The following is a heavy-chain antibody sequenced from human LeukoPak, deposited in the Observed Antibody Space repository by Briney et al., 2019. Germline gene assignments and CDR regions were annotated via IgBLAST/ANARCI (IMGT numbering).Heavy chain of an antibody. CDR2: IYYSGST. D-gene: IGHD6-19*01. Sequence: SETLSLTCTVSGGSISSSTYYWGWIRQPPGKGLEWIGSIYYSGSTYYNPSLKSRVTISVDTSKNQFSLKLNSVTAADTAVYYCARPYSGGWYNSGLFDYWGQGTLVTVSS. J-gene: IGHJ4*01. CDR1: GGSISSSTYY. CDR3: ARPYSGGWYNSGLFDY. V-gene: IGHV4-39*01.